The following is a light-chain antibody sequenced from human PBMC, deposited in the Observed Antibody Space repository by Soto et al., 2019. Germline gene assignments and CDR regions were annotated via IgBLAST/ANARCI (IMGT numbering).Light chain of an antibody. CDR2: AAS. CDR3: QQYVGAPPLT. J-gene: IGKJ4*01. V-gene: IGKV3-20*01. CDR1: QSVSIN. Sequence: EIVMTQSPATLSVSPGEIATLSFSASQSVSINLAWYQQRPGQPPRLLIYAASSRFTAIPDRFSGSGSGTDFTLTISRLEPEDFAVYYCQQYVGAPPLTFGGGTKVDIK.